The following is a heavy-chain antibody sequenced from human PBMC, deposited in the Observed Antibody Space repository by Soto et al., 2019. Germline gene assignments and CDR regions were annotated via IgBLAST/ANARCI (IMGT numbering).Heavy chain of an antibody. V-gene: IGHV3-7*01. CDR1: GFIFRNYW. J-gene: IGHJ4*02. CDR3: TRDWDD. Sequence: EVQLVESGGGLVQPGGSLRLSCEVSGFIFRNYWMDWARQAPGKGLEWVAVIKQDGSETHYVDSVRGRFTISRDNDKNSLYLQMSSLRVDDTGVYYCTRDWDDWGQGTLVTVSS. CDR2: IKQDGSET.